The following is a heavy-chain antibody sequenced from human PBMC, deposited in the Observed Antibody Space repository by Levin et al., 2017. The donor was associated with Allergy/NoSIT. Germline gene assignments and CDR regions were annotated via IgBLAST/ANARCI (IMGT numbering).Heavy chain of an antibody. CDR1: GFTFSSYS. CDR2: ISSSSSYI. D-gene: IGHD1-26*01. J-gene: IGHJ4*02. CDR3: ASLVGATTGFDY. Sequence: GGSLRLSCAASGFTFSSYSMNWVRQAPGKGLEWVSSISSSSSYIYYADSVKGRFTISRDNAKNSLYLQMNSLRAEDTAVYYCASLVGATTGFDYWGQGTLVTVSS. V-gene: IGHV3-21*01.